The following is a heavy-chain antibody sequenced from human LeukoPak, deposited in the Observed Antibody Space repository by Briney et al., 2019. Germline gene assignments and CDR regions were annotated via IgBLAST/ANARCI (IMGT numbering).Heavy chain of an antibody. CDR3: AKGHEYSSPKESDY. CDR1: EFTFSSYA. D-gene: IGHD6-6*01. V-gene: IGHV3-23*01. CDR2: ISGSGGST. Sequence: GGSLRLSCAASEFTFSSYAMSWVRQAPGKGLEWVSAISGSGGSTYYADSVKGRFTISRDNSKNTLYLQMNSLRAEDTAVYYCAKGHEYSSPKESDYWGQGTLVTVSS. J-gene: IGHJ4*02.